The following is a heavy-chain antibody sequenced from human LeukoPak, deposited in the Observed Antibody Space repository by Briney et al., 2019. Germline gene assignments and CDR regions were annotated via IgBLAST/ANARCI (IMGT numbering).Heavy chain of an antibody. D-gene: IGHD2-21*02. CDR2: INHSGGTI. Sequence: PGGSLPLSHSAPGLTFSIYVMTGVGHPPGRRREWRLYINHSGGTIYYADSVQGRFTISRDNAKNSLYLQMDNLRAEDTAVYYCAREDTIEAVGTTSDEAFHIWGQGTMVTVSS. J-gene: IGHJ3*02. CDR1: GLTFSIYV. V-gene: IGHV3-48*03. CDR3: AREDTIEAVGTTSDEAFHI.